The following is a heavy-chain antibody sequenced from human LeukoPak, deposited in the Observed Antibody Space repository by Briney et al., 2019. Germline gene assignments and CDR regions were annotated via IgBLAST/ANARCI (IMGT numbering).Heavy chain of an antibody. J-gene: IGHJ4*02. Sequence: HPGGSLRLSCAASEFIFSGYWMNWVRQAPGKGLEWVANINQDGSNKQYVDSVRGRFTISGDNAKNSLYLQMNSLRAEDTAVYYCARDGFVGAADYWGQGTLVTVSS. D-gene: IGHD6-13*01. CDR1: EFIFSGYW. V-gene: IGHV3-7*01. CDR2: INQDGSNK. CDR3: ARDGFVGAADY.